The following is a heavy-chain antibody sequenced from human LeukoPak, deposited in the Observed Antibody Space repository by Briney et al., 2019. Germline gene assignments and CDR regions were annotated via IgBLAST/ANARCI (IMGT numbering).Heavy chain of an antibody. D-gene: IGHD2-21*02. Sequence: GASVKVSCKASGGTFSSYAISWVRQAPGQGLEWMGRIIPFLGIANYAQKFQGRVTITADKSTSTAYMELSSLRSEDTAVYYCARERRAYCGGDCYSETYYYYGMDVWGQGTTVTVSS. CDR2: IIPFLGIA. CDR3: ARERRAYCGGDCYSETYYYYGMDV. J-gene: IGHJ6*02. V-gene: IGHV1-69*04. CDR1: GGTFSSYA.